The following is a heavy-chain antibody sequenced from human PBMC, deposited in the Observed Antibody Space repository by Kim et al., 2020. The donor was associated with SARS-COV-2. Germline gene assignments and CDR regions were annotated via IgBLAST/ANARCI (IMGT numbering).Heavy chain of an antibody. CDR1: EFSLSTRGRC. CDR3: ARIRGSGTTGSQAYVDYLDI. J-gene: IGHJ6*03. Sequence: SGPTLVNPTQTLTLTCTFSEFSLSTRGRCVSWIRQPPGKALEWLALIDWDDDKYYNTSLKTRLTISKDTSKNQVDLTMTNMDPVDTATYYCARIRGSGTTGSQAYVDYLDIWGKGTTVTVSS. CDR2: IDWDDDK. D-gene: IGHD1-7*01. V-gene: IGHV2-70*01.